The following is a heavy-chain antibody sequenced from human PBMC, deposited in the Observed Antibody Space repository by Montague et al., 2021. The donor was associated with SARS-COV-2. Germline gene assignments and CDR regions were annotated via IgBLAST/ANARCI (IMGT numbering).Heavy chain of an antibody. D-gene: IGHD4-17*01. CDR1: GDSDCGVALA. Sequence: CAISGDSDCGVALARNSVEQTPALHLRQLLGSHYLPERTSDYATSVEGRISIDPDTSKNQFFLHLRFVTPEDTGVYYCVRDTGSAQAGFDAWGQGTLVTVSS. V-gene: IGHV6-1*01. J-gene: IGHJ4*02. CDR3: VRDTGSAQAGFDA. CDR2: SHYLPERTS.